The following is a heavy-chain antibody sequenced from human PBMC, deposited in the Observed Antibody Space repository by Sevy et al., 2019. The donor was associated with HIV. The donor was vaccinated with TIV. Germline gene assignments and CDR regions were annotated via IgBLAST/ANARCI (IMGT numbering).Heavy chain of an antibody. J-gene: IGHJ6*02. V-gene: IGHV3-7*03. D-gene: IGHD1-26*01. CDR3: ARDCNSATCLWGLDV. CDR2: IKGDGSEK. CDR1: GFTFSHYW. Sequence: GGSLRLSCAASGFTFSHYWMTWVRQAPGKGPEWVASIKGDGSEKYYVDSVRGRFTISRYNTKNSLLLQMNSLRGEDTALYYCARDCNSATCLWGLDVWGQGTTVTVSS.